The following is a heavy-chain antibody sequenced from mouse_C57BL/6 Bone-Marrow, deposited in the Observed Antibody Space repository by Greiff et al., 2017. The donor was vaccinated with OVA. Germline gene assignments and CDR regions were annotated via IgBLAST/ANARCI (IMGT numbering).Heavy chain of an antibody. Sequence: QVQLKQPGAELVMPGASVKLSCKASGYTFTSYWMHWVKQRPGQGLEWIGEIDPSDSYTNYNQKFKGKATLTVDTSSSTAYMQLSSLTSEDSAVYYCAREKFWGTGTTVTVSS. CDR3: AREKF. J-gene: IGHJ1*03. V-gene: IGHV1-69*01. CDR2: IDPSDSYT. CDR1: GYTFTSYW.